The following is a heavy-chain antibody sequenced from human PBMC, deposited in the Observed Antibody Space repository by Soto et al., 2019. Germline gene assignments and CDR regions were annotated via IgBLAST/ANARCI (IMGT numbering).Heavy chain of an antibody. CDR1: GYTFTSYY. CDR3: ARATPSPTCSSTSCYFPRGYGMDV. J-gene: IGHJ6*02. CDR2: INPSGGST. Sequence: ASVKVSCKASGYTFTSYYMHWVRQAPGQGLEWMGIINPSGGSTSYAQKFQGRVTMTGDTSTSTVYMELSSLRSEDTAVYYCARATPSPTCSSTSCYFPRGYGMDVWGQGTTVTVSS. D-gene: IGHD2-2*01. V-gene: IGHV1-46*01.